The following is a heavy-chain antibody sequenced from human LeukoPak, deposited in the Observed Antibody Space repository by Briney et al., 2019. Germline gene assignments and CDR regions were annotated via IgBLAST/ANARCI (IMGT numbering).Heavy chain of an antibody. V-gene: IGHV4-38-2*01. CDR3: ARHGPDIVLVPSVIWFNP. CDR1: GYSITSGYY. J-gene: IGHJ5*02. CDR2: IYHGGST. Sequence: PSETLSLTCAVSGYSITSGYYWGWIRQPPGKGLEWIGSIYHGGSTYSNPPLKSRVTISVDTSKNQFSLKLTSVTAADTAVYYCARHGPDIVLVPSVIWFNPWGQGTLVTVSS. D-gene: IGHD2-2*01.